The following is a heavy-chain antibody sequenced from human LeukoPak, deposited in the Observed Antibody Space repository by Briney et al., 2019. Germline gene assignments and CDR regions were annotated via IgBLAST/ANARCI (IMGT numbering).Heavy chain of an antibody. CDR1: GFTFGDYA. CDR3: NALAVGGVVVPAASFGTGYYYYYYGMDV. V-gene: IGHV3-49*04. D-gene: IGHD2-2*01. Sequence: GGSLRLSCTAAGFTFGDYAMSWVRQAPGKGLGWVGFIRSKAYGGTTEYAASVKGRFIISRDDSKSIAYLQMNSLKTEDTAVYYCNALAVGGVVVPAASFGTGYYYYYYGMDVWGQGTTVTVSS. CDR2: IRSKAYGGTT. J-gene: IGHJ6*02.